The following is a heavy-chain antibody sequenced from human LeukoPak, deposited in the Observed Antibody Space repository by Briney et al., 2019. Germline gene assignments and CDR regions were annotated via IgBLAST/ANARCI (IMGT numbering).Heavy chain of an antibody. CDR3: ARGLASGYPPIPFDY. V-gene: IGHV4-34*12. CDR1: DGSFSGYY. J-gene: IGHJ4*02. CDR2: IIDTGST. D-gene: IGHD3-3*01. Sequence: PSETLSLTCAVYDGSFSGYYWTWIRQPPGKGLEWIGEIIDTGSTKYNSFLKSRVTISVDTSKNQFSLSLDSVTAADTAVYYCARGLASGYPPIPFDYWGQGTLVTVSS.